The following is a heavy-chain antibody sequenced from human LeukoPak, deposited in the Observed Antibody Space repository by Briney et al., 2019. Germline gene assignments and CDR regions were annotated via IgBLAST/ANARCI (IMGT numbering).Heavy chain of an antibody. D-gene: IGHD3-10*01. Sequence: GASVKVSCKASGYTFSNYCMHWVRQAPGQGLEWLGIINPSLHIPNYAQKFQGRVTITADESTSTAYMEMSSLRSEDTAVYYCARDIYGVSGNLHWFDPWGQGTLVTVSS. CDR1: GYTFSNYC. J-gene: IGHJ5*02. CDR2: INPSLHIP. V-gene: IGHV1-46*01. CDR3: ARDIYGVSGNLHWFDP.